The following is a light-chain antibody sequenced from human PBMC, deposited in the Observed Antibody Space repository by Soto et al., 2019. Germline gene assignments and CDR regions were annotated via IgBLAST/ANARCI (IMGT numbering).Light chain of an antibody. Sequence: EKVMTQSPATLSVSPGERATLSCRASQSVSSNLAWYQQKPGQAPRLLIYGASTRATGIPARFSGSGSGTEFTLTSSSLQSEDFALYYCQQYKNWPWTFGQGTKVEIK. CDR3: QQYKNWPWT. J-gene: IGKJ1*01. V-gene: IGKV3-15*01. CDR2: GAS. CDR1: QSVSSN.